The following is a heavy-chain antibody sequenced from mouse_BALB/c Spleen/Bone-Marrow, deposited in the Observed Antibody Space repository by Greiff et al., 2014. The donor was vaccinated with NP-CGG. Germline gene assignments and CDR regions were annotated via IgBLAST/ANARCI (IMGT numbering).Heavy chain of an antibody. CDR1: GHAFTNYL. J-gene: IGHJ4*01. V-gene: IGHV1-54*01. CDR2: INPGSGGT. CDR3: ARRNRDYYAMDY. Sequence: VQLQQSGAELVRPGTSVKVSCKASGHAFTNYLLEWVKQRPGQGLEWIGVINPGSGGTKYNEKFKGKATLTVDKSSSTAYMQLSSLTSDDSAVYLCARRNRDYYAMDYWGQGTSVTVSS.